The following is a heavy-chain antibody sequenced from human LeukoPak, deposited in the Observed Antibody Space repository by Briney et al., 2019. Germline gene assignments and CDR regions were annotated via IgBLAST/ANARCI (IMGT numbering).Heavy chain of an antibody. CDR2: ISSSSSYI. CDR3: ARDYLGIQLWRIAYFDY. J-gene: IGHJ4*02. V-gene: IGHV3-21*01. D-gene: IGHD5-18*01. Sequence: ETLSLTCTVSGGSISSSSYYWGWIRQPPGKGLEWVSSISSSSSYIYYADSVKGRFTISRDNAKNSLYLQMNSLRAEDTAVYYCARDYLGIQLWRIAYFDYWGQGTLVTVSS. CDR1: GGSISSSS.